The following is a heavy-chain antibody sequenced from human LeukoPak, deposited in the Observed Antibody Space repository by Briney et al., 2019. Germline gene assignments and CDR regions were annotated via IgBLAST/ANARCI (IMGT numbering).Heavy chain of an antibody. CDR1: GASVSSNNW. V-gene: IGHV4-4*02. D-gene: IGHD2-21*02. CDR3: AGLYCGGDCRSTYYYYYGMDV. CDR2: IYHSGLT. J-gene: IGHJ6*02. Sequence: SETLSLTCAVSGASVSSNNWWSWVRQPPGKGLEWIGEIYHSGLTNYSPSLKSRVTISVDKSKNQFSLKLSSVTAADTAVYYCAGLYCGGDCRSTYYYYYGMDVWGQGTTVTVSS.